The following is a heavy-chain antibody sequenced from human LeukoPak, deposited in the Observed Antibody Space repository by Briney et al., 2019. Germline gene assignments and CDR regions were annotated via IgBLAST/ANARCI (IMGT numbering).Heavy chain of an antibody. V-gene: IGHV7-4-1*02. CDR3: ARALTDYGDYHYYYYGMDV. J-gene: IGHJ6*02. Sequence: ASVKVSCKASGYTFTSYAMNWVRRAPGQGLEWMGWINTNTGNPTYAQGFTGRFVFSLDTSVSTAYLQISSLKAEDTAVYYCARALTDYGDYHYYYYGMDVWGQGTTVTVSS. D-gene: IGHD4-17*01. CDR2: INTNTGNP. CDR1: GYTFTSYA.